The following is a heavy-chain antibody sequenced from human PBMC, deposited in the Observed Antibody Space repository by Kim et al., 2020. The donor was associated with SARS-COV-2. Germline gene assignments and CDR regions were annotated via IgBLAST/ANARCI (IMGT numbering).Heavy chain of an antibody. Sequence: KYPTKFQGRVTITRDTAASTAYMELSSLRSEDTAVYYCARPRSGSRGFDPWGQGTLVTVSS. J-gene: IGHJ5*02. V-gene: IGHV1-3*01. D-gene: IGHD3-10*01. CDR3: ARPRSGSRGFDP.